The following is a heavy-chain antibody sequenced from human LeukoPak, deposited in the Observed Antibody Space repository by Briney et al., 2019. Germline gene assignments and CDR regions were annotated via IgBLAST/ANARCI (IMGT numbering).Heavy chain of an antibody. D-gene: IGHD4/OR15-4a*01. Sequence: PSETLSLTCTVSVGSISSYYWSWIRQPPWKGLEWIGYIYYSGSANYNPSLKSRVTISVDTSKNQFSLKLASVSAADTAVYYCARGGTQLTFPVWGQGTLVTVSS. V-gene: IGHV4-59*01. CDR2: IYYSGSA. CDR3: ARGGTQLTFPV. J-gene: IGHJ4*02. CDR1: VGSISSYY.